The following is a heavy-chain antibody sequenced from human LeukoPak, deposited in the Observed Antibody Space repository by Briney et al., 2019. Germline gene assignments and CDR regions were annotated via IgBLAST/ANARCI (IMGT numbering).Heavy chain of an antibody. CDR3: VRDRELTY. D-gene: IGHD1-26*01. V-gene: IGHV4-61*08. CDR1: GGSVSSSGDY. J-gene: IGHJ4*02. Sequence: SETLSLTCAVSGGSVSSSGDYWSWIRQPPGKGLEWIGYIYNSGNTDYNPSLKGRVTISVDTSKNQFSLKLSSVTVADTAVYYCVRDRELTYWGQGTLVTVSS. CDR2: IYNSGNT.